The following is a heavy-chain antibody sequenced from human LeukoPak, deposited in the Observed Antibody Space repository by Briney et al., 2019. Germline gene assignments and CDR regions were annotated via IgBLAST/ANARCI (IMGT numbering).Heavy chain of an antibody. J-gene: IGHJ5*02. D-gene: IGHD3-3*01. CDR2: INHGGST. CDR3: ARVAPITIFGVGLLPRARWFDP. CDR1: GGSFSGYY. V-gene: IGHV4-34*01. Sequence: SETLSLTCAVYGGSFSGYYWSWIRQPPGKGLEWIGEINHGGSTNYNPSLKSRVTISVDTSKNQFSLKLSSVTAADTAVYYCARVAPITIFGVGLLPRARWFDPWGQGTLVTVSS.